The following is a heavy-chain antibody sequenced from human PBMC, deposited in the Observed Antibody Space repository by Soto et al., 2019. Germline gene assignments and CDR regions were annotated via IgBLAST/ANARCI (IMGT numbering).Heavy chain of an antibody. CDR1: GYTFTSHG. J-gene: IGHJ6*02. Sequence: GASVKVSCKASGYTFTSHGITWVRQAPGQGLEWMGWISTYNGNTNYAQKLQGRVTLTTDTSTSTAYMELRSLRSDDAAVYYCARGASCTSTSCYDYFHYGRDVWGQGTTVTVSS. CDR3: ARGASCTSTSCYDYFHYGRDV. V-gene: IGHV1-18*01. CDR2: ISTYNGNT. D-gene: IGHD2-2*01.